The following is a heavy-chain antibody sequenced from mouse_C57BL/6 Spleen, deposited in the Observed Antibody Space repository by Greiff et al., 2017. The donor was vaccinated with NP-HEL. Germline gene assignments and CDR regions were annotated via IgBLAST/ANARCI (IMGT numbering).Heavy chain of an antibody. CDR2: IDPENGDT. V-gene: IGHV14-4*01. CDR1: GFNIKDDY. CDR3: TTGLSAWFAY. D-gene: IGHD6-5*01. Sequence: EVQLQQSGAELVRPGASVKLSCTASGFNIKDDYMHWVKQRPEQGLEWIGWIDPENGDTEYASKFQGKATITADTSSNTAYLQLSSLTSEDTAVYYCTTGLSAWFAYWGQGTLVTVSA. J-gene: IGHJ3*01.